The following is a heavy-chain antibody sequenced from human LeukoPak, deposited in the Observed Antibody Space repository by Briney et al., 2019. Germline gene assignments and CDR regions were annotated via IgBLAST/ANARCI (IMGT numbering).Heavy chain of an antibody. D-gene: IGHD3-9*01. CDR1: GFTFSSYW. CDR2: IKQDGSEK. CDR3: ARDSNSDDILTGYYSAFDY. Sequence: GGSLRLSCAASGFTFSSYWMSWVRQAPGKGLEWVANIKQDGSEKYYVDSVKGRFTISRDNAKNSLYLQVNSLRAEDTAVYYCARDSNSDDILTGYYSAFDYWGQGTLVTVSS. J-gene: IGHJ4*02. V-gene: IGHV3-7*01.